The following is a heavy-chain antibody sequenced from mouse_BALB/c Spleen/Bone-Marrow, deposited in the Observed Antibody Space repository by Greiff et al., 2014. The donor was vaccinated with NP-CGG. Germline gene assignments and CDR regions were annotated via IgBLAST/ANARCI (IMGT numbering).Heavy chain of an antibody. D-gene: IGHD2-3*01. CDR3: ARDGLLSDY. Sequence: LQQSGAELVEPGASVKMSCKASGYAFTSYNMHWVKQTPGQGLEWIGAIYPGNGDTSYNQKFKGKATLTADKSSSTAYMQLSSLTSEDSAVYYCARDGLLSDYWGQGTTLTVSS. CDR2: IYPGNGDT. J-gene: IGHJ2*01. V-gene: IGHV1-12*01. CDR1: GYAFTSYN.